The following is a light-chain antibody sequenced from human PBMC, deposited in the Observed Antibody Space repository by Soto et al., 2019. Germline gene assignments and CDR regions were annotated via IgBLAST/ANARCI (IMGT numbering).Light chain of an antibody. Sequence: QSALTQPRSVSGSPGQSLTISCTGTSSDVGGYNYVSWYQQHPGKAPKLMIYDVTKRPSGVPDRFSGSKSGNTASLTISGLQAEDEGDYYCCSHAGSYIYVFGTGTKLTVL. V-gene: IGLV2-11*01. CDR1: SSDVGGYNY. CDR2: DVT. CDR3: CSHAGSYIYV. J-gene: IGLJ1*01.